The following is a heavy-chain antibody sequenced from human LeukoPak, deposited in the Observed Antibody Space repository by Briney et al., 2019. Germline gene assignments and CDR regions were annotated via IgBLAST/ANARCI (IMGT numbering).Heavy chain of an antibody. V-gene: IGHV3-30*02. D-gene: IGHD1-7*01. CDR3: AKDLAAGTAGGDWFDP. CDR2: IRYDGSNK. CDR1: GFTFSSYG. Sequence: GGSLRLSCAASGFTFSSYGMHWVRQAPGKGLEWVSFIRYDGSNKYYADSVKGRFTISRDNSKNTLYLQMNSLRAEDTAVYYCAKDLAAGTAGGDWFDPWGQGTLVTVSS. J-gene: IGHJ5*02.